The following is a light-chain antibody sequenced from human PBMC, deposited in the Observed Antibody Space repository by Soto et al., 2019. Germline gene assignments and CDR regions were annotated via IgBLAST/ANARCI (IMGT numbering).Light chain of an antibody. J-gene: IGLJ2*01. CDR3: CSYTSRSTAV. CDR1: SSDVGGYNY. V-gene: IGLV2-14*01. CDR2: DVS. Sequence: QSVLTQPASVSGSPGQSITISCTGTSSDVGGYNYVSWYQRHPGKAPKLMIYDVSNRPSGVSNRFSGSKSGSTASLTISGLQTEDEADYYCCSYTSRSTAVFGGGTKLTVL.